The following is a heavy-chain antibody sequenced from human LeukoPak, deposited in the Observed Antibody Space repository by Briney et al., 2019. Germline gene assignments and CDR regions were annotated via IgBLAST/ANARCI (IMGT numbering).Heavy chain of an antibody. V-gene: IGHV4-34*01. CDR3: ARGAGALTLDYFDY. D-gene: IGHD4/OR15-4a*01. J-gene: IGHJ4*02. Sequence: PSETLSLTCTVSGGSISSYYWSWIRQPPGKGLEWIGEINHSGSTNYNPSLKSRVTISVDTSKNQFSLKLSSVTAADTAVYYCARGAGALTLDYFDYWGQGTLVTVSS. CDR2: INHSGST. CDR1: GGSISSYY.